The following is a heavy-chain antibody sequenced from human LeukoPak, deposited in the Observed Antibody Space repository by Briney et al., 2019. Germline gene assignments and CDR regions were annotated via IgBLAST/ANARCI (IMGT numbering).Heavy chain of an antibody. CDR1: GGTFSSYA. J-gene: IGHJ4*02. D-gene: IGHD2-15*01. CDR2: IIPIFGTA. Sequence: SVKVSCKASGGTFSSYAISWVRQAPGQGLEWMGGIIPIFGTANYAQKFQGRVTITADKSTSTAYMELSSLRSEDTAVYYCARSPPYYSGGSCYFYYWGQGTLVTVSS. CDR3: ARSPPYYSGGSCYFYY. V-gene: IGHV1-69*06.